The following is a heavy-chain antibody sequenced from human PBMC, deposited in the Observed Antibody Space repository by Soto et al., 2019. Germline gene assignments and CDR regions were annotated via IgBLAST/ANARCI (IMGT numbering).Heavy chain of an antibody. V-gene: IGHV3-33*01. CDR3: ARPHSGSYYMYYFDY. D-gene: IGHD3-10*01. CDR1: GFTFSSYG. CDR2: IWYDGSNK. Sequence: GGSLRLSCAASGFTFSSYGMHWVRQAPGKGLEWVAVIWYDGSNKYYADSVKGRFTISRDNSKNTLYLQMNSLRSDDTAVYYCARPHSGSYYMYYFDYWGQGTLVTVSS. J-gene: IGHJ4*02.